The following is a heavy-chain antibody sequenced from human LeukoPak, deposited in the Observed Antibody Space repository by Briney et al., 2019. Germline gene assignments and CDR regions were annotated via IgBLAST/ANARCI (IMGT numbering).Heavy chain of an antibody. Sequence: GGSLRLSCAASGFTFSNAWMSWVRQAPGKGLEWVANIKQDGSEKYYVDSVKGRFTISRDNAKNSLYLQMNSLRAEDTAVYYCQLLDYWGQGTLVTVSS. CDR1: GFTFSNAW. V-gene: IGHV3-7*01. D-gene: IGHD2-21*01. CDR2: IKQDGSEK. J-gene: IGHJ4*02. CDR3: QLLDY.